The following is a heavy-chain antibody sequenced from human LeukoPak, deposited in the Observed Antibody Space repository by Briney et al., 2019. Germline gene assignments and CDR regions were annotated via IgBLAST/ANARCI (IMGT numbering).Heavy chain of an antibody. D-gene: IGHD3-9*01. CDR1: GFTFDVYA. CDR3: AKDSGRSISSKDY. J-gene: IGHJ4*02. Sequence: GGSLRLFCAASGFTFDVYAMLWLRQAPGKGGEGVSGISWNSGSIGYADSVKGRFTISRDNDKNFLYLQMNSLRAEDTALYYCAKDSGRSISSKDYWGQGTLVTVSS. V-gene: IGHV3-9*01. CDR2: ISWNSGSI.